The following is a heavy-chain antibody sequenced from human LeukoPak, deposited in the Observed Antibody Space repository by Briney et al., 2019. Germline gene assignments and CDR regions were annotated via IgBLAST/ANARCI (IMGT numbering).Heavy chain of an antibody. CDR3: ANPDFWGGDSPTFSLDY. CDR2: ISGSGGGT. CDR1: GVTFRIYA. V-gene: IGHV3-23*01. J-gene: IGHJ4*02. Sequence: TGGSLRLSCAASGVTFRIYAMSWVRQAPGKGLEWVSTISGSGGGTYYADSVKGRFTISRDNSKNTLYLQMNSLRAEDTAVYYWANPDFWGGDSPTFSLDYGGRGPLVTVS. D-gene: IGHD3-3*01.